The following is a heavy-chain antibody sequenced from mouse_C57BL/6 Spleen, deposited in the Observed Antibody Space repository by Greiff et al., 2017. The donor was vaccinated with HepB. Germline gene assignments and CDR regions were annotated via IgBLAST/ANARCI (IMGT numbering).Heavy chain of an antibody. CDR3: ARGGHWYFDV. CDR1: GFTFSDYY. Sequence: EVQRVESEGGLVQPGSSMKLSCTASGFTFSDYYMAWVRQVPEKGLEWVANINYDGSSTYYLDSLKSRFIISRDNAKNILYLQMSSLKSEDTATYYCARGGHWYFDVWGTGTTVTVSS. CDR2: INYDGSST. V-gene: IGHV5-16*01. J-gene: IGHJ1*03.